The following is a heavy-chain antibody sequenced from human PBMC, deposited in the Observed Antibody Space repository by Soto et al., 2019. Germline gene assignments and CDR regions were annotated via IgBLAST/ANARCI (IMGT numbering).Heavy chain of an antibody. V-gene: IGHV3-21*01. Sequence: GVTLRLSCAASGCTFSSYSRNWVRQAPGKGLERISPISSSSRYIYYADPVKGLFTIFRDNAKLSLYLQMTSQRAEDTAVYYCARDSYPPFNNDILTGYSGRYYYGMDVWGQGTTVTVSS. CDR1: GCTFSSYS. D-gene: IGHD3-9*01. CDR2: ISSSSRYI. CDR3: ARDSYPPFNNDILTGYSGRYYYGMDV. J-gene: IGHJ6*02.